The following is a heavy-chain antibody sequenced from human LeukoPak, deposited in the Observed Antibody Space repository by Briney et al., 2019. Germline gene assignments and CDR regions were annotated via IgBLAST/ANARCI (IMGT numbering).Heavy chain of an antibody. Sequence: SETLSLTCTVSSGSISSGGYYWSWIQQPPGKGLEWIGYIYHSGSTYYNPSLKSRVTISVDRSKNQFSLKLSSVTAADTAVYSCARDCSSTSRYYYYYMDVWGKGTTVTVSS. CDR3: ARDCSSTSRYYYYYMDV. D-gene: IGHD2-2*01. J-gene: IGHJ6*03. V-gene: IGHV4-30-2*01. CDR1: SGSISSGGYY. CDR2: IYHSGST.